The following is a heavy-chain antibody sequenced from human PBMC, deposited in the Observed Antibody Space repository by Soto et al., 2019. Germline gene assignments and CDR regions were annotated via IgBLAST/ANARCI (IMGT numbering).Heavy chain of an antibody. J-gene: IGHJ6*02. CDR3: ARGLRLHYGMDV. CDR1: GFTFSSYC. Sequence: EVQLVESGGGLAQPGGSLRLSCAASGFTFSSYCMHWDRQAPGKRLVWVSRIKSDGSSTSDAGSVKGRFTISRDNAKNTVYLQMNSVRVEDTAVYYCARGLRLHYGMDVWGQGNTVNVSS. D-gene: IGHD5-12*01. CDR2: IKSDGSST. V-gene: IGHV3-74*01.